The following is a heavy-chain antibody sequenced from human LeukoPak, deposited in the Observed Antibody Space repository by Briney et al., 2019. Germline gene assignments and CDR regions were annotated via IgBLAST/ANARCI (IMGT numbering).Heavy chain of an antibody. Sequence: ASVKVSCKASGYTFSGHYVHWVRQAPGQGLEWMGCINPNSGGTKYAQKFQGRVTMTRDTSISTAYMELSRLRSDDTAVYYCAAVAGLGNAFDIWGQGTMVTVSS. D-gene: IGHD6-19*01. V-gene: IGHV1-2*02. CDR1: GYTFSGHY. CDR3: AAVAGLGNAFDI. CDR2: INPNSGGT. J-gene: IGHJ3*02.